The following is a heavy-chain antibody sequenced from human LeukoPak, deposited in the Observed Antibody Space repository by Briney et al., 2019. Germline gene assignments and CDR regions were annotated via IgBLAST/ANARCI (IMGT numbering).Heavy chain of an antibody. V-gene: IGHV4-39*02. D-gene: IGHD6-19*01. Sequence: SETLSLTCTVSGGSISSSSYYWGWIRQPPGKGLDWIGSINYSGSTYYNPSHKSRVTISVDTSKNQFSLKLSSVTAADTAVYYCARDHGSGWYSYLDDWGQGTLVTVSS. CDR1: GGSISSSSYY. J-gene: IGHJ4*02. CDR2: INYSGST. CDR3: ARDHGSGWYSYLDD.